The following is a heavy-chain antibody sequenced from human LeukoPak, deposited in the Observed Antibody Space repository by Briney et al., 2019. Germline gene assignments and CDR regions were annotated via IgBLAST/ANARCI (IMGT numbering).Heavy chain of an antibody. D-gene: IGHD3-22*01. CDR2: IHHSGST. CDR1: GYAIRHGYW. CDR3: ARGRHMIVVVKGWYVQH. Sequence: PSETLSLTCDVSGYAIRHGYWWTWVRQSPGKGLEWIGEIHHSGSTNYNPSFKSRVTISVDTSKNQFSLKLSSVTAADTAVYYCARGRHMIVVVKGWYVQHWGQGTLVTVSS. J-gene: IGHJ1*01. V-gene: IGHV4/OR15-8*01.